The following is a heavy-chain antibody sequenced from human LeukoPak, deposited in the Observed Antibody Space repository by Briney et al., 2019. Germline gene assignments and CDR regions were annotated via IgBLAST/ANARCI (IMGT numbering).Heavy chain of an antibody. CDR1: GFTFSSYA. Sequence: GGSLRLSCAASGFTFSSYAMNWVRQALGKGLEWVSTISAAGGSTYYADSVKGRFTFSRDNSKNTLYLQMNSLRAEDTAVYFCAKGGGLGYCSSSSCYLDYWGQGTLVTVSS. CDR3: AKGGGLGYCSSSSCYLDY. D-gene: IGHD2-2*01. J-gene: IGHJ4*02. CDR2: ISAAGGST. V-gene: IGHV3-23*01.